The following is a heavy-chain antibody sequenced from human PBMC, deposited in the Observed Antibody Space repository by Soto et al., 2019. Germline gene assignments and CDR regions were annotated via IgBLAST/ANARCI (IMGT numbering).Heavy chain of an antibody. CDR1: GGSISSYY. D-gene: IGHD4-17*01. CDR2: IYYSGST. J-gene: IGHJ4*02. CDR3: ASHYGDTPFDY. Sequence: SETLSLTCTVSGGSISSYYWSWIRQPPGKGLEWIGYIYYSGSTNYSPSLKSRVTISVDTSKNQFSLKLSSVTAADTAVYYCASHYGDTPFDYWGQGTLVTVSS. V-gene: IGHV4-59*08.